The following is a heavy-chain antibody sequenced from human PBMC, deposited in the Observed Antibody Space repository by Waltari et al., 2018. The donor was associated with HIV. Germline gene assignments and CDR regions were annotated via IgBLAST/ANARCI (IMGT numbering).Heavy chain of an antibody. V-gene: IGHV4-34*01. J-gene: IGHJ5*02. CDR2: IHHRGST. CDR1: GGSFSGYY. Sequence: QVQLQQWGAGLLKPSETLSLTCAVYGGSFSGYYWTWIRQSPGKGLEWIGEIHHRGSTNYNPSLKSRVTISLDTSKNQFSLKLNSVTAADTAIYYCARGPTSSWLGGFDPWGQGTLVTVSS. D-gene: IGHD6-13*01. CDR3: ARGPTSSWLGGFDP.